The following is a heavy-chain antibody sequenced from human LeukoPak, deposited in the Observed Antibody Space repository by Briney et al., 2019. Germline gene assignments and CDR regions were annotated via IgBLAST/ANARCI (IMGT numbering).Heavy chain of an antibody. Sequence: GGSLGLYCAASGFTFSSYAMNWVRQAPGKGLEWVSATGSTGVSTFYADSVKGRFTVSRDNSKNTLSLQMNSLRAEDTAVYYCAKDPGVVPTHYFDYWGQGILVTVSS. CDR3: AKDPGVVPTHYFDY. CDR1: GFTFSSYA. CDR2: TGSTGVST. D-gene: IGHD2-2*01. V-gene: IGHV3-23*01. J-gene: IGHJ4*02.